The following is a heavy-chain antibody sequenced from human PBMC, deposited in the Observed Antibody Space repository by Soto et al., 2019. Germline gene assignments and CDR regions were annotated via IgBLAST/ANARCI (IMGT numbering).Heavy chain of an antibody. Sequence: PGGSLRLSCADSGLSFSSYGMHWVRQAPGKGLEWVAVISYDGSNKYYADSVKGRFTISRDNSKNTLYLQMNSLRAEDTAVYYCANWLGSSSWYGGFDYWGQGTLVTVSS. J-gene: IGHJ4*02. D-gene: IGHD6-13*01. V-gene: IGHV3-30*18. CDR2: ISYDGSNK. CDR1: GLSFSSYG. CDR3: ANWLGSSSWYGGFDY.